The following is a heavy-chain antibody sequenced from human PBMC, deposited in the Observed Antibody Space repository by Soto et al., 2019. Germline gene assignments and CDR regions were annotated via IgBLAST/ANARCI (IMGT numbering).Heavy chain of an antibody. CDR3: AKEGGLSAYISSSYYFDY. CDR2: ISYDGSNT. V-gene: IGHV3-30*18. D-gene: IGHD3-16*01. CDR1: GFTFSSYG. Sequence: QVQLVESGGGVVQPGRSLRLSCAASGFTFSSYGMHWVRQAPGKGLEWVAIISYDGSNTYYADSVKGRFTISRDNSKNTLYLQMNSLGAEDTSVYYCAKEGGLSAYISSSYYFDYWGQGTLVTVSS. J-gene: IGHJ4*02.